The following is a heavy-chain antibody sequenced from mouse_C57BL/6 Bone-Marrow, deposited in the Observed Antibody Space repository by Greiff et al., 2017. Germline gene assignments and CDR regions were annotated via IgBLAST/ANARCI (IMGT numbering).Heavy chain of an antibody. V-gene: IGHV1-42*01. CDR1: GYSFTGYY. J-gene: IGHJ4*01. CDR2: INPSTGGT. D-gene: IGHD1-1*01. Sequence: EVKLQQSGPELVKPGASVKISCKASGYSFTGYYMNWVKQSPEKSLEWIGEINPSTGGTTYNQKFKAKATLTVDKSSSTAYMQLKSLTSEDSAVYYCARVPIYYYGSSTLDYAVDYWGQGTSVTVSS. CDR3: ARVPIYYYGSSTLDYAVDY.